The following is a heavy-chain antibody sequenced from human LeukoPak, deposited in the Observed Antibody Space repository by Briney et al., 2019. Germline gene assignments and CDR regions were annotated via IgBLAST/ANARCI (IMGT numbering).Heavy chain of an antibody. Sequence: GGSLRLPCAASGFTFSSYSMNWVRQAPGKGLEWVSSISSSSSYIYYADSVKGRFTISRDNAKNSLYLQMNSLRAEDTAVYYCARDGAYCGGDCSGFCFDYWGQGTLVTVSS. V-gene: IGHV3-21*01. J-gene: IGHJ4*02. CDR2: ISSSSSYI. CDR1: GFTFSSYS. CDR3: ARDGAYCGGDCSGFCFDY. D-gene: IGHD2-21*02.